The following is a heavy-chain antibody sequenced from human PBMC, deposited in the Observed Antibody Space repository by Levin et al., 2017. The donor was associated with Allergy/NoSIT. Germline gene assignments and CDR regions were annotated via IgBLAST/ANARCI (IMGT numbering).Heavy chain of an antibody. CDR2: IYHSGST. CDR1: GGSISSSNW. Sequence: SETLSLTCAVSGGSISSSNWWSWVRQPPGKGLEWIGEIYHSGSTNYNPSLKSRVTISVDKSKNQFSLKLSSVTAADTAVYYCARVNGAPYYYYYGMDVWGQGTTVTVSS. D-gene: IGHD1-26*01. CDR3: ARVNGAPYYYYYGMDV. V-gene: IGHV4-4*02. J-gene: IGHJ6*02.